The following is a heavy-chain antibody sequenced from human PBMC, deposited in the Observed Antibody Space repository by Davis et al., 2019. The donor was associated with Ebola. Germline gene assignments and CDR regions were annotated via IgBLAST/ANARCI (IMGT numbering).Heavy chain of an antibody. V-gene: IGHV3-30*18. CDR3: AKDEGKALDY. CDR1: GFTFSSYG. J-gene: IGHJ4*02. CDR2: ISYDGSNK. Sequence: GESLKISCAASGFTFSSYGMHWVRQAPGKGLEWVAVISYDGSNKYYADSVKGRFTISRDNSKNTLYLQINSLRAEDTAVYYCAKDEGKALDYWGQGTLVTVSS.